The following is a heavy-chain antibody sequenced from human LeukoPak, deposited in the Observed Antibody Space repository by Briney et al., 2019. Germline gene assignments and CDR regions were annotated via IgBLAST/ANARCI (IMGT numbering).Heavy chain of an antibody. Sequence: PSETLSLTCTVSGGSISSYYWSWIRQPAGKGLEWIGRIYTSGSTNYNPSLKSRVTMSVDTSKNQFSLKLNSVTAADTAVYYCTRDRVAGSSSPLDYWGLGSLVTVSS. CDR1: GGSISSYY. J-gene: IGHJ4*02. CDR2: IYTSGST. D-gene: IGHD6-6*01. V-gene: IGHV4-4*07. CDR3: TRDRVAGSSSPLDY.